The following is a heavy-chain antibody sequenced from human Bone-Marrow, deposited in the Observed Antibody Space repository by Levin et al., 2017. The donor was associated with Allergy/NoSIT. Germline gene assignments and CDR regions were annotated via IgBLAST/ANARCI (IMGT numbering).Heavy chain of an antibody. J-gene: IGHJ4*02. Sequence: VASVKVSCKASGYTFSNYVISWVRQVPGQGLEWMGWSSAYNGRTKYVQNFEDRVNMTTDRSTSTAYMELRSLGSGDTAVYYCARENYDTSGQRLPFDSWGQGTLVTVSS. CDR1: GYTFSNYV. CDR2: SSAYNGRT. CDR3: ARENYDTSGQRLPFDS. D-gene: IGHD3-22*01. V-gene: IGHV1-18*01.